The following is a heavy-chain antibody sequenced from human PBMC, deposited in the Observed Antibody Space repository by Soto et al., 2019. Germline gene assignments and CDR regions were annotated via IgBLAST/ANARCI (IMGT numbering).Heavy chain of an antibody. Sequence: LRLSCAASGFTFSSYSMNWVRQAPGKGLEWVSSISSSSSYIYYADSVKGRFTISRDNAKNSLYLQMNSLRAEDTAVYYCARDGGLGWELQPANAFDIWGQGTMVTVSS. CDR1: GFTFSSYS. CDR2: ISSSSSYI. D-gene: IGHD1-26*01. V-gene: IGHV3-21*01. CDR3: ARDGGLGWELQPANAFDI. J-gene: IGHJ3*02.